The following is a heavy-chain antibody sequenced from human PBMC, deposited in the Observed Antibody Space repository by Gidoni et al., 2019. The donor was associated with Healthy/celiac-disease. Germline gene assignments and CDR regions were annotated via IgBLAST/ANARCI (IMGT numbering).Heavy chain of an antibody. CDR3: AKAKRRTVQELNAFDI. J-gene: IGHJ3*02. D-gene: IGHD1-1*01. Sequence: EVQLLESGGGLVQPGGSLRLSCSASGFTFSSYAMSWVRQAPGKGLEWVSAISGSGGSKYYADSVKGRFTISRDNSKNTLYLQMNSLRAEDTAVYYCAKAKRRTVQELNAFDIWGQGTMVTVSS. CDR1: GFTFSSYA. V-gene: IGHV3-23*01. CDR2: ISGSGGSK.